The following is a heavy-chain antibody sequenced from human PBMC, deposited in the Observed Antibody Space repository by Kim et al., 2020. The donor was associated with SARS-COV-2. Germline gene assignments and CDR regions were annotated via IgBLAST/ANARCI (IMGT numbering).Heavy chain of an antibody. J-gene: IGHJ4*01. CDR1: GGSISSSSYD. Sequence: SETLSLTCAVSGGSISSSSYDWGWIRQPPGNGLEWIGNINYSGSTYYNPSIKSRVTISADTSKNPVSLKSSSVTAADTAVYYCARRALDNLDWGQYFD. V-gene: IGHV4-39*02. CDR2: INYSGST. CDR3: ARRALDNLDWGQYFD. D-gene: IGHD3-9*01.